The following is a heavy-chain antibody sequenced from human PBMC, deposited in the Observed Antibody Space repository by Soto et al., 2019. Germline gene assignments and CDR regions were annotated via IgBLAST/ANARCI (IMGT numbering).Heavy chain of an antibody. J-gene: IGHJ4*02. V-gene: IGHV4-30-4*01. CDR3: ARPILWFGRGVDY. CDR2: IYYSGST. CDR1: GGSISSGDYY. D-gene: IGHD3-10*01. Sequence: QVQLQESGPGLVKPSQTLSLTCTVSGGSISSGDYYWSWIRQPPGKGLEWIGYIYYSGSTYYNPCLKIRVTLPVDTSKNQFSLKLSSVTAADTAVYYCARPILWFGRGVDYWGQGTLVTVSS.